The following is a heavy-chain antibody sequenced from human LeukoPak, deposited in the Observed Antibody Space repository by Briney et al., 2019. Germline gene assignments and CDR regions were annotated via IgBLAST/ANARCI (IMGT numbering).Heavy chain of an antibody. CDR3: AKSGLNRFDY. V-gene: IGHV3-23*01. Sequence: PGGTLRLSCAASGFTFKKYDVTWVRQAPGKGLEWVSGIRASGGATYYADSVKGRFTISRDNSKNTLFLQMDSLRADDTAIYYCAKSGLNRFDYWGQGTLVTVSS. CDR1: GFTFKKYD. CDR2: IRASGGAT. D-gene: IGHD2-15*01. J-gene: IGHJ4*02.